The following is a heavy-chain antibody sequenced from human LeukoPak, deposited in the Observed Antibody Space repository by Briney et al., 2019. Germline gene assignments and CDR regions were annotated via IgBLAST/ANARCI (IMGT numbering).Heavy chain of an antibody. D-gene: IGHD6-6*01. J-gene: IGHJ3*02. CDR1: GYTFTGYY. CDR2: INPNSGGT. V-gene: IGHV1-2*06. CDR3: AREAAARPGAFDI. Sequence: ASVKVSCKASGYTFTGYYMHWVRQAPGQGLEWMGRINPNSGGTNYAQKFQGRVTMTRDTSISTAYMELSRLRPDDTAVYYRAREAAARPGAFDIWGQGTMVTVSS.